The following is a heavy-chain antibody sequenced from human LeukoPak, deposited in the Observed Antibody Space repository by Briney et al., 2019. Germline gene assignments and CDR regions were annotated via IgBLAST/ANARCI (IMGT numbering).Heavy chain of an antibody. D-gene: IGHD1-7*01. CDR2: INPNSGGT. J-gene: IGHJ6*04. CDR1: GYTFTGYY. V-gene: IGHV1-2*02. CDR3: ARDYAGRTGTPMDV. Sequence: ASVKVSCKASGYTFTGYYMHWVRQAPGQGPEWMGWINPNSGGTNYAQKFQGRVTMTRDTSISTAYMELSRLRSDDTAVYYCARDYAGRTGTPMDVWGKGTTVTVSS.